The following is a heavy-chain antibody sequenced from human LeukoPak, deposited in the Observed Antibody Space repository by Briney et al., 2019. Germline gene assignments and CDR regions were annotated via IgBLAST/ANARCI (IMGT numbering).Heavy chain of an antibody. D-gene: IGHD6-19*01. V-gene: IGHV3-7*05. CDR3: AKIAVFGLWYFDL. CDR2: MNQDGSER. CDR1: GFTFSDYW. Sequence: PGGSLRLSCATSGFTFSDYWMTWVRQAPGKGLEWVASMNQDGSERKYVDSVKGRFTISRDNAKNSLDLQMNSLRAEDTAVYYCAKIAVFGLWYFDLWGRGTLVTVSS. J-gene: IGHJ2*01.